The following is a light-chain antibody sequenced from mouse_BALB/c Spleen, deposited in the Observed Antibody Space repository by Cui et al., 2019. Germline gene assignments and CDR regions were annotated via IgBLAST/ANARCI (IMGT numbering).Light chain of an antibody. Sequence: DIPMTQAPASLSLSVGETVPITSRTRENIYSNLAWYQQKQGKSPQLLVYAATNLADGVPSRFSGSGSGTQYSLKINSLQSEDFGSYYCQHFWGTPFTFGSGTKLEIK. CDR1: ENIYSN. CDR3: QHFWGTPFT. V-gene: IGKV12-46*01. J-gene: IGKJ4*01. CDR2: AAT.